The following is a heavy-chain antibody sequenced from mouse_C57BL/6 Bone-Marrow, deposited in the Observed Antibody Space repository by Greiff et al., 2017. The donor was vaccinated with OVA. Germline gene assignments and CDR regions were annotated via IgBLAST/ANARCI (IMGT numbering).Heavy chain of an antibody. CDR3: ARRAPLRNYLDY. CDR2: ISSGGSYT. Sequence: EVKLMESGGDLVKPGGSLKLSCAASGFTFSSYGMSWVRQTPDQRLEWVATISSGGSYTYYPDSVKGRFTISRDNAKNTLYLQMSSLKSEDTAMYYCARRAPLRNYLDYWGQGTTLTVSS. J-gene: IGHJ2*01. V-gene: IGHV5-6*02. D-gene: IGHD3-2*02. CDR1: GFTFSSYG.